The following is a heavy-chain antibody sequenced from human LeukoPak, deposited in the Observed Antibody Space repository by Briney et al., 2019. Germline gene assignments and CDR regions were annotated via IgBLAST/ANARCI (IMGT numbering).Heavy chain of an antibody. CDR3: ARDSCSSNSCSFDY. CDR2: IYTSGDT. D-gene: IGHD2-2*01. J-gene: IGHJ4*02. V-gene: IGHV4-61*02. Sequence: KPSETLSLTCTVSGGSISSGSYYWSWIRQPAGKGLEWIGRIYTSGDTNYNPSLKSRVTISVDTSKNQFSLKLTSVTAADTAVYYCARDSCSSNSCSFDYWGQGTLVTVSS. CDR1: GGSISSGSYY.